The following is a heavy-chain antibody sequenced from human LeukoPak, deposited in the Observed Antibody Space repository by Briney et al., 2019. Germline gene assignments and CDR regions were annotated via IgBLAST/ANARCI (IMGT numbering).Heavy chain of an antibody. D-gene: IGHD1-1*01. Sequence: PGGSLRLSCAASGFTFSSYDMSWVRRAPGKGLEWVSAISGSGGSTYYADSVKGRFTISRDKSKNTLYLQMNSLRAEDTALYYCAKDASSGTYFDYWGQGTLVTVSS. J-gene: IGHJ4*02. V-gene: IGHV3-23*01. CDR1: GFTFSSYD. CDR2: ISGSGGST. CDR3: AKDASSGTYFDY.